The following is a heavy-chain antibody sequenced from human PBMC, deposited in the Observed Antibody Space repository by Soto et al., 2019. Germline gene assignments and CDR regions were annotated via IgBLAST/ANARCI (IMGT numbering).Heavy chain of an antibody. CDR3: ARASIHGSNLYFWFDP. D-gene: IGHD6-13*01. J-gene: IGHJ5*01. V-gene: IGHV1-69*01. CDR2: IIPMFGTT. Sequence: QVQLVQSGAEVRKPGSSVKVSCKASGGTFSRYAINWVRQAPGQGLEWMGGIIPMFGTTNYAQKFKGRVTITADESTSTVYMELNTLRSEDAAVYYCARASIHGSNLYFWFDPWGQGTLVTVSS. CDR1: GGTFSRYA.